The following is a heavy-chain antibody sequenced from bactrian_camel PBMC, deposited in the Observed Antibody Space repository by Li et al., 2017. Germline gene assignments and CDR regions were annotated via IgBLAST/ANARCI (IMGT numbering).Heavy chain of an antibody. V-gene: IGHV3S40*01. CDR2: TSADRRAT. Sequence: VQLVESGGALVQPGGSLRLSCAASGFTFSTYIMSWVRQAPGKGLEWVSYTSADRRATNYADSVKGRFTIPRDNAKNTVILQMDNLRPEDTAMYYCAAVRSYLPFSRGRAGYWGQGTQVTVS. CDR1: GFTFSTYI. CDR3: AAVRSYLPFSRGRAGY. J-gene: IGHJ4*01. D-gene: IGHD5*01.